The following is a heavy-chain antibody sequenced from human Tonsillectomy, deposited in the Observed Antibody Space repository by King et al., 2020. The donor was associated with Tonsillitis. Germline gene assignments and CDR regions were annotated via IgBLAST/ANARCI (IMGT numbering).Heavy chain of an antibody. Sequence: QLQESGPGLVKPSETLSLTCAVSGVSISSYYWSWIRQPPGKGLEWIGYIYYSGSTNYNPSLRSRVTISVDTSKNQFSLKLSSVTAADTAVYYCARLDVLVWFAIDFWGQGTLVTVSS. V-gene: IGHV4-59*08. CDR1: GVSISSYY. D-gene: IGHD3-10*01. CDR2: IYYSGST. J-gene: IGHJ4*02. CDR3: ARLDVLVWFAIDF.